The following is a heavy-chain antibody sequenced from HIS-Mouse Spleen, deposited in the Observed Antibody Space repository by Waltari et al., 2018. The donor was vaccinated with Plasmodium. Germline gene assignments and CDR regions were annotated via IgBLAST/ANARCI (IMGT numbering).Heavy chain of an antibody. V-gene: IGHV3-23*01. D-gene: IGHD7-27*01. CDR1: GFTFVCYA. CDR3: AKSSKGTGDLWDY. Sequence: EVKLLDAGGGLVQTGGSLRVSWTGSGFTFVCYASSRVTPAPGKGLEWVSAISGSGGSTDYADSVKGRFTISRDNSKNTLYLQMNSLRAEDTAVYYCAKSSKGTGDLWDYWGQGTLVTVSS. J-gene: IGHJ4*02. CDR2: ISGSGGST.